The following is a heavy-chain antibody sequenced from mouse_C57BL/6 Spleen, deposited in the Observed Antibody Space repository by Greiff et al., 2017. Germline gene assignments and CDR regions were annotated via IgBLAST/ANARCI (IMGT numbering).Heavy chain of an antibody. CDR1: GYSITSGYY. CDR2: ISYDGSN. J-gene: IGHJ2*01. Sequence: VQLKESGPGLVKPSQSLSLTCSVTGYSITSGYYWNWIRQFPGNKLEWMGYISYDGSNNYHPSLKNRISITRDTSKNQFFLKLNSVTTEDTATYYCARDPHYYGIFAYGGQGTNLPVS. D-gene: IGHD1-1*01. CDR3: ARDPHYYGIFAY. V-gene: IGHV3-6*01.